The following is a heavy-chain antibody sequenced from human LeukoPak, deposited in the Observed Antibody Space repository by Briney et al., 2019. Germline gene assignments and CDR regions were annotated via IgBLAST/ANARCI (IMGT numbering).Heavy chain of an antibody. V-gene: IGHV4-39*01. Sequence: SEILSLTCTVSGGSISSSSYYWGWIRQPPGKGLEWIGSIYYSGSTYYNPSLKSRVTISVDTSKNQFSLKLSSVTAADTAVYYCARHLIIGVRGVITPIDYWGQGTLVTVSS. CDR3: ARHLIIGVRGVITPIDY. J-gene: IGHJ4*02. CDR1: GGSISSSSYY. D-gene: IGHD3-10*01. CDR2: IYYSGST.